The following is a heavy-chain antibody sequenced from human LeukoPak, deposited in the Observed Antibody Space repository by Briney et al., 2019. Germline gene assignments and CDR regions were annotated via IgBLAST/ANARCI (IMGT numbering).Heavy chain of an antibody. Sequence: SETLSLTCTVSGGSISSSSYHWDWIRQPPGQGLVWIGSIYYSGSTYYNPSLKSRVTISVDTSKNQCSLRLTSVTAAHAAVYYFARHLLDSSGRTFDYWGQGTPVTVSS. V-gene: IGHV4-39*01. J-gene: IGHJ4*02. CDR1: GGSISSSSYH. CDR2: IYYSGST. CDR3: ARHLLDSSGRTFDY. D-gene: IGHD3-22*01.